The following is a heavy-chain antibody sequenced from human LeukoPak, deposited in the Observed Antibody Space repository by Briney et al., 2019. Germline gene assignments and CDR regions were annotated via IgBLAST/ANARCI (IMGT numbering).Heavy chain of an antibody. CDR2: IRNDGLTQ. Sequence: GGSLRLSCAASGFTFSSRWMGWVRQAPGKGLEWVANIRNDGLTQYYVDSVKGRFTISRDNAKDSLSLQMNSLRAEDTAVYFCARHGDYCFGLWGQGTLVTVSS. CDR1: GFTFSSRW. D-gene: IGHD4-17*01. V-gene: IGHV3-7*01. CDR3: ARHGDYCFGL. J-gene: IGHJ4*02.